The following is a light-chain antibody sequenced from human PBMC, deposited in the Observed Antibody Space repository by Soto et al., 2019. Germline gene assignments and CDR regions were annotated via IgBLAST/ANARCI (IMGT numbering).Light chain of an antibody. Sequence: EIVMTQSPATLAGSPGERGSLSCRASENVRGSKVAWYQQKPGEAPRLLIYGASTRATGIPDRFSGSGSGTQFTLTISRLQSEDSAVYFCQQNNRWPHITFGQGTRLEIK. V-gene: IGKV3-15*01. J-gene: IGKJ5*01. CDR2: GAS. CDR1: ENVRGSK. CDR3: QQNNRWPHIT.